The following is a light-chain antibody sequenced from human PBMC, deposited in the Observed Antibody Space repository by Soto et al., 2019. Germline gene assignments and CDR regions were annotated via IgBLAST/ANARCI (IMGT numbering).Light chain of an antibody. CDR3: QQYNNWPLT. CDR1: QSVSSN. V-gene: IGKV3-15*01. Sequence: PGERATLSCRASQSVSSNLAWYQQKPGQAPRLLIYGASSRATGIPVRFSGSGSGTEFTLTISSLQSEDFAVYYCQQYNNWPLTFGQGTRLEIK. J-gene: IGKJ5*01. CDR2: GAS.